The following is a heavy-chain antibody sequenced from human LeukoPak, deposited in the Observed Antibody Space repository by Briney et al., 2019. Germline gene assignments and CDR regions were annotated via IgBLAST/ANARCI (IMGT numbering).Heavy chain of an antibody. J-gene: IGHJ4*02. V-gene: IGHV3-20*04. CDR1: GFTFDDYG. D-gene: IGHD3-16*02. CDR2: INWNGGST. Sequence: PGGSLRLSCAASGFTFDDYGMSWVRQAPGKGLEWVSGINWNGGSTGYADSVKGRFTISRDNAKNSLYLQMNSLRAEDTAVYYCASGNYDYVWGSYRPYYFDYWGQGTLVTVSS. CDR3: ASGNYDYVWGSYRPYYFDY.